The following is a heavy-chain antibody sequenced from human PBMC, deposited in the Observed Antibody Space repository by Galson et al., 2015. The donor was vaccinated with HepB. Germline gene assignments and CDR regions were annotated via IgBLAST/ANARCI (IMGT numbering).Heavy chain of an antibody. CDR1: GSSFTSYW. V-gene: IGHV5-51*01. CDR3: ARRSLGYCSGGSCYSHFYFDY. J-gene: IGHJ4*02. Sequence: QSGAEVKKPGESLKISCKGSGSSFTSYWIGWVRQMPGKGLEWMGIIYPGDADTRYSPSFQGQVTISADKSISTAYLQWSSLKASDTAMYYCARRSLGYCSGGSCYSHFYFDYWGQGTLVTVSS. D-gene: IGHD2-15*01. CDR2: IYPGDADT.